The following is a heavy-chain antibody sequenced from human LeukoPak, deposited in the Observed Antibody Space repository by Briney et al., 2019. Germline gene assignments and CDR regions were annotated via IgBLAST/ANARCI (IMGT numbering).Heavy chain of an antibody. CDR2: INHSGST. CDR3: ARRRGGYNYGYFDY. D-gene: IGHD5-24*01. J-gene: IGHJ4*02. V-gene: IGHV4-34*01. CDR1: GGSFSGYY. Sequence: EXLSLTXAVYGGSFSGYYWSWIRQPPGKGLEWIGEINHSGSTNYNPSLKSRVTISVDTSKNQFSLKLSSVTAADTAVYYCARRRGGYNYGYFDYWGQGTLVTVSS.